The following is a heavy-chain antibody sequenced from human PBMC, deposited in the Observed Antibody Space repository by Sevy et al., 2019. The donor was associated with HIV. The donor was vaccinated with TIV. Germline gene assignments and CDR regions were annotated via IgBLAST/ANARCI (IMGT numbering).Heavy chain of an antibody. CDR2: ISTSSNYI. CDR3: ARVRYNFGQHSFDY. V-gene: IGHV3-11*06. CDR1: GFTFSDYY. J-gene: IGHJ4*02. D-gene: IGHD5-18*01. Sequence: GGSLRLSCTASGFTFSDYYMSWIRQAPGKGLEWVSDISTSSNYINYADSVKGRFTISRHNAKNSLYLQMNSLRAEDRAVFFCARVRYNFGQHSFDYWGQETLVPVSS.